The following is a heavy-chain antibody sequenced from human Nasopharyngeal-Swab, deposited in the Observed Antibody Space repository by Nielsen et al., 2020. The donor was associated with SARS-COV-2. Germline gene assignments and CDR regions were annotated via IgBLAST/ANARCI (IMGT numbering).Heavy chain of an antibody. V-gene: IGHV3-21*01. CDR1: GFTFSSYS. J-gene: IGHJ4*02. Sequence: GESLKISCAASGFTFSSYSMNWVRQAPGKGLEWVSSISSSSSYIYYADSVKGRFTISRDNAKNSLYLQMNSLRAEDTAVYYCARDGAYSSGWRDYWGKGTLVTVSS. D-gene: IGHD6-19*01. CDR3: ARDGAYSSGWRDY. CDR2: ISSSSSYI.